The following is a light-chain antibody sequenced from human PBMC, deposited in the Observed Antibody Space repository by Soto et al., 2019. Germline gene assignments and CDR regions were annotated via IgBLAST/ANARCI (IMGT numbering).Light chain of an antibody. CDR1: QSVSSY. Sequence: DIVLTQSPATLSLSPGERATLSCRASQSVSSYLAWYQQKPGQAPRLLIYDASNRATGIPARFSGSGSGTDFTLTISSLEPEDFAVYYCQQRSNWPVTFGQGTKVDI. CDR2: DAS. J-gene: IGKJ2*01. CDR3: QQRSNWPVT. V-gene: IGKV3-11*01.